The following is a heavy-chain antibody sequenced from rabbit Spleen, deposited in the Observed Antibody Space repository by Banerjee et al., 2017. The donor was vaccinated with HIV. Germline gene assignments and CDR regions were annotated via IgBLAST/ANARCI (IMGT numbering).Heavy chain of an antibody. J-gene: IGHJ4*01. CDR1: GFDFSNYG. V-gene: IGHV1S47*01. D-gene: IGHD8-1*01. Sequence: QEQLVESGGGLVQPGGSLKLSCKASGFDFSNYGVSWVRQAPGKGLEWIGYIDLVFGVTYYATWVNGRFTISSHNAQNTLYLQMTSLTAADTATYFCARDGAGGSYFALWGPGTLVTVS. CDR2: IDLVFGVT. CDR3: ARDGAGGSYFAL.